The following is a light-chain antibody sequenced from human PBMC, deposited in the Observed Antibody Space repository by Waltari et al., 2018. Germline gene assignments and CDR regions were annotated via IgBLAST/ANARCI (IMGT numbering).Light chain of an antibody. Sequence: QSALTQPRSVSGSPGQSVTISCTGTSRDVGGYQYVSWFQQHPGKVPKLLIYDVSGRPSDVPARFSGSKSANTASLTISGLQTEDEADYYCCSFAGSYTYVFGTGTRVTVL. CDR2: DVS. J-gene: IGLJ1*01. V-gene: IGLV2-11*01. CDR1: SRDVGGYQY. CDR3: CSFAGSYTYV.